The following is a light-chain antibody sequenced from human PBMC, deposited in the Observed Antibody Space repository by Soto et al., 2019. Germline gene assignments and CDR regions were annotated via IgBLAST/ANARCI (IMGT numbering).Light chain of an antibody. J-gene: IGLJ1*01. CDR2: HVT. CDR1: SSDVGGYNF. Sequence: QSALTQPASMSGSPGQSITISCTGTSSDVGGYNFVSWYQQHPGKAPKLMIYHVTNRPSGVSSRFSGSKSGNTASLTISGLQAEDEADYYCSSYTSNSTPYVFGTGTEVTVL. CDR3: SSYTSNSTPYV. V-gene: IGLV2-14*01.